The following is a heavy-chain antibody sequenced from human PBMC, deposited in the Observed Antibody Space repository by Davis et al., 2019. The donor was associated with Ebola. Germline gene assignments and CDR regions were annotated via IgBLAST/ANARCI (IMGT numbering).Heavy chain of an antibody. J-gene: IGHJ6*02. CDR2: ISNGGGST. V-gene: IGHV3-23*01. D-gene: IGHD3-10*01. Sequence: GESLKISCAASGFTFSSYAMSWVRQAPGKGLEWVSTISNGGGSTYYADSVKGRFTISRDDSKNTAYLQMNSLKTEDTAVYYCSAWITMVQGVIGRNGMDVWGQGTTVTVSS. CDR3: SAWITMVQGVIGRNGMDV. CDR1: GFTFSSYA.